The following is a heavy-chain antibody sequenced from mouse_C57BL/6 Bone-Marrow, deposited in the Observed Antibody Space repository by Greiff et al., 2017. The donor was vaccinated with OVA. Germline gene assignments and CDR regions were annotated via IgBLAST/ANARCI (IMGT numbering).Heavy chain of an antibody. J-gene: IGHJ2*01. Sequence: EVQGVEFGGGLVKPGGSLKLSCAASGFTFSSYTMSWVRQTPEKRLEWVATISGGGGNTYYPDSVKGRFTISRDNAKNTLYLQMSSLRSEDTALYYCARLFGYWGQGTTLTVSS. CDR3: ARLFGY. V-gene: IGHV5-9*01. CDR2: ISGGGGNT. CDR1: GFTFSSYT.